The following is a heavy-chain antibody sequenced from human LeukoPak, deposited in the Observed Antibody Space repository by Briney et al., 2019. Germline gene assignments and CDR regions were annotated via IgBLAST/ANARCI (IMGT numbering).Heavy chain of an antibody. J-gene: IGHJ4*02. Sequence: ASVKVSCKASGYTFTSYYMHWVRQAPGQGLEWMGIINPSGGSTSYAQKFQGRVTMTEDTSTDTAYMELSSLRSEDTAVYYCATDRSSSGWYDFDYWGQGTLVTVSS. D-gene: IGHD6-19*01. V-gene: IGHV1-46*01. CDR2: INPSGGST. CDR3: ATDRSSSGWYDFDY. CDR1: GYTFTSYY.